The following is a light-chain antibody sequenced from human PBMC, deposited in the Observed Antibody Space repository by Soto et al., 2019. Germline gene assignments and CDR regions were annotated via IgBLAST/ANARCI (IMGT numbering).Light chain of an antibody. Sequence: QSALTQPASVSGSPGQSITISCTGTSSDVGGYNYVSWYQQHPGKAPKLIIYEVSNRPSGVSNRFSGSKSGNTASLTISGLQAEDEADYYCSSHTRSSSVVFGGGTKLTVL. V-gene: IGLV2-14*01. CDR1: SSDVGGYNY. CDR2: EVS. J-gene: IGLJ2*01. CDR3: SSHTRSSSVV.